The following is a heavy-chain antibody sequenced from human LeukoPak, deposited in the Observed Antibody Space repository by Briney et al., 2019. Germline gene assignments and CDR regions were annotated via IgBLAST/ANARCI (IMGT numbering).Heavy chain of an antibody. CDR1: GFSFSDSW. V-gene: IGHV3-7*03. CDR2: INKDGSVK. Sequence: GGSLRLSCGASGFSFSDSWMSWVRQAPGKGLEWVADINKDGSVKEYVDSVKGRFNISRDNAKNSLYLQMDSQRAENTTVQYCATYTNWVAADVWGQETTV. D-gene: IGHD7-27*01. CDR3: ATYTNWVAADV. J-gene: IGHJ6*02.